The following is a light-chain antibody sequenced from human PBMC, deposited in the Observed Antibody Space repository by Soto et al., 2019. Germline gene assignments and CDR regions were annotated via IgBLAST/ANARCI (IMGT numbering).Light chain of an antibody. CDR3: QQYHNWPPST. Sequence: EIVMTQSPDTLFVSLGEGATLSCRASQSVSSHLAWYQHKPGQAPRLLIYGASTRASGIPARFSGSGSETDFTLTISSLQSEDSAVYYCQQYHNWPPSTVGQATKVDSK. V-gene: IGKV3-15*01. CDR1: QSVSSH. CDR2: GAS. J-gene: IGKJ1*01.